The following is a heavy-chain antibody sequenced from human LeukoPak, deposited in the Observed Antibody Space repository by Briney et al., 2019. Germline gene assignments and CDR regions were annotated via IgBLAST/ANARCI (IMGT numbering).Heavy chain of an antibody. J-gene: IGHJ4*02. CDR2: IYYSGST. Sequence: SETLSLTCTVSGGSISSSSYYWGWLRQPPGKGLEWLRCIYYSGSTYYNASRKSRVTISVDTSKNQFSLKLSSVTAADTAVYYCASLIDYGDYKGIDYWGQGTLVTVSS. V-gene: IGHV4-39*01. CDR1: GGSISSSSYY. CDR3: ASLIDYGDYKGIDY. D-gene: IGHD4-17*01.